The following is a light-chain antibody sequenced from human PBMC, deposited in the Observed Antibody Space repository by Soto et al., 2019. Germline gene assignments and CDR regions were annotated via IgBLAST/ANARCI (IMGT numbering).Light chain of an antibody. CDR2: EVS. J-gene: IGLJ2*01. V-gene: IGLV2-8*01. Sequence: QSALTQPPSASGSPGQSVTISCTGTSSDVGGYNYVSWYQQHPGKAPKLMIYEVSKRPSGVPDRFSGSKSDNTASLTVSGLHAEDEADYYCSSYAGSNNFVVFGGGTKLTVL. CDR1: SSDVGGYNY. CDR3: SSYAGSNNFVV.